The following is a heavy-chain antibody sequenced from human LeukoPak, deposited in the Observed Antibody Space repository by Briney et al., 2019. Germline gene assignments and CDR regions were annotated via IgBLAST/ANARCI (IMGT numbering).Heavy chain of an antibody. J-gene: IGHJ4*02. CDR3: ARERRVRGSYVGYYDY. Sequence: SVKVSCKASGGTFSSYAISWVRQAPGQGLEWMGGIIPIFGTANYAQKFQGRVTITADESTSTAYMELSSLRSEDTAVYYCARERRVRGSYVGYYDYWGQGTLVTVSS. CDR2: IIPIFGTA. D-gene: IGHD1-26*01. V-gene: IGHV1-69*13. CDR1: GGTFSSYA.